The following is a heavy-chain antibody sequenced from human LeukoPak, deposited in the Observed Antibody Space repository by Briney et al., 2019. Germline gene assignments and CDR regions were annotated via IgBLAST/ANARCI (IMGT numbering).Heavy chain of an antibody. V-gene: IGHV3-23*01. Sequence: PGGSLRLSCVASGFTFSSSAMSWVRQAPGKGLEWVSTVSGSDDSTSYTDSVKGRFTISRDNSRNALYVQVNSLGTEDTAAYYCAKGSYYDSSGSFYFDYWGQGTLVTVSS. CDR1: GFTFSSSA. CDR2: VSGSDDST. CDR3: AKGSYYDSSGSFYFDY. J-gene: IGHJ4*02. D-gene: IGHD3-22*01.